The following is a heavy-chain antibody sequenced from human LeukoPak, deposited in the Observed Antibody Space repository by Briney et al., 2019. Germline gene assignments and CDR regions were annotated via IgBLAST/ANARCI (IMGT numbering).Heavy chain of an antibody. D-gene: IGHD1-26*01. CDR2: IYYTGST. V-gene: IGHV4-39*01. CDR1: GDSVISSGSS. Sequence: PSETLSLTCTVSGDSVISSGSSWAWVRQPPGKGLDWIGNIYYTGSTYYNPSLRSRVTISLVTAKNQFSLKLSSVTAADTAVYYCARLGASDAFDIWGQGTMVTVSS. CDR3: ARLGASDAFDI. J-gene: IGHJ3*02.